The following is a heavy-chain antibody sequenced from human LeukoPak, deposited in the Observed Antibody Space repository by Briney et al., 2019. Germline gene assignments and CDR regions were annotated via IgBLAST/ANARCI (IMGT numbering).Heavy chain of an antibody. V-gene: IGHV1-2*02. CDR3: AREVYSHISGSYRVNWFDP. J-gene: IGHJ5*02. Sequence: GASVKVSCKASGYTFTGYYMHWVRRAPGQGLEWMGWINPNSGGTNYAQKFQGRVTMTRDTSISTAYMELSRLRSDDTAVYYCAREVYSHISGSYRVNWFDPWGQGTLVTVSS. CDR1: GYTFTGYY. CDR2: INPNSGGT. D-gene: IGHD3-16*02.